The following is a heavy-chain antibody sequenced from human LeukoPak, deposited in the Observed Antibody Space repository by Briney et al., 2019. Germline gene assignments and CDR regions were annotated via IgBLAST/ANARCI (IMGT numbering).Heavy chain of an antibody. CDR3: AREGVLTGYSDLYYFDY. J-gene: IGHJ4*02. CDR2: ISYDGSNK. Sequence: GGSLRLSCAASGFTFSSYGMHWVRQAPGKGLEWVAFISYDGSNKYYADSVKGRFTISRDNSKNTLYLQMGSLRAEDMAVYYCAREGVLTGYSDLYYFDYWGQGTLVTVSS. CDR1: GFTFSSYG. D-gene: IGHD3-9*01. V-gene: IGHV3-30*03.